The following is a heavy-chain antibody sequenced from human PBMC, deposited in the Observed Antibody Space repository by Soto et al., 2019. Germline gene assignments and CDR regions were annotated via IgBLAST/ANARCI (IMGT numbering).Heavy chain of an antibody. D-gene: IGHD3-3*01. V-gene: IGHV3-15*07. J-gene: IGHJ1*01. CDR2: IKSKTEGGTT. Sequence: GGSLRLSCAASGFTFSNAWMNWVRQAPGKGLEWVGRIKSKTEGGTTDYADPVKGRFTISRDDSNNTLYLQMNSLKTEDTAVYYCTTSSEYYDFWSGYQPEYFQHWGQGTLVTVSS. CDR3: TTSSEYYDFWSGYQPEYFQH. CDR1: GFTFSNAW.